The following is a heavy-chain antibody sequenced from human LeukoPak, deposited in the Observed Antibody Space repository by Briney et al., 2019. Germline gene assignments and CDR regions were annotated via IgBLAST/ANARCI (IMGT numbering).Heavy chain of an antibody. V-gene: IGHV5-51*01. CDR1: GYSFTSYW. J-gene: IGHJ4*02. CDR3: ASTRSWHRYGYGY. Sequence: GESLKISCKGSGYSFTSYWIGWVRQMPGKGLEWIVIIYPGDSDTRYRPSFQGQVTISADKSISTAYLQWSSLQASDTAMYYCASTRSWHRYGYGYWGQGTLVTVSS. CDR2: IYPGDSDT. D-gene: IGHD5-18*01.